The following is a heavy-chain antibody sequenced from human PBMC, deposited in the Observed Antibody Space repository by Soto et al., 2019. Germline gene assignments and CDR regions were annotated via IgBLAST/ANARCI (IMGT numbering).Heavy chain of an antibody. D-gene: IGHD4-4*01. V-gene: IGHV4-30-2*01. CDR1: DGSVTSGGYS. J-gene: IGHJ5*02. CDR2: IYGSGST. CDR3: ARVLDHSKGPTETVLRWFNP. Sequence: LSLTCSVSDGSVTSGGYSWNWLRQPPGKGLEWIGYIYGSGSTYYNPSLKSRVTISVDRSKNQFSLKMTSVTAADTAVYYCARVLDHSKGPTETVLRWFNPWGQGALVTVSS.